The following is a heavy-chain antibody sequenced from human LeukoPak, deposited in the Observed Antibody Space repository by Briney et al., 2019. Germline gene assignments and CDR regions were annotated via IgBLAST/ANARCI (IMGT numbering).Heavy chain of an antibody. J-gene: IGHJ4*02. D-gene: IGHD3-10*01. Sequence: GGSLRLSCAASGFTFSDYYMSWIRQAPGKGLERVSYISSSSSYTNYADSVKGRFTISRDNAKNSLYLQVNSLRAEDTAVYYCARSGSGSYFDYWGQGTLVTVSS. CDR3: ARSGSGSYFDY. CDR1: GFTFSDYY. V-gene: IGHV3-11*06. CDR2: ISSSSSYT.